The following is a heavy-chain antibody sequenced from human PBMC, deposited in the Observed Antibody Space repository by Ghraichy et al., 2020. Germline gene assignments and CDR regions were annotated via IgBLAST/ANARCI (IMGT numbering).Heavy chain of an antibody. CDR1: GGSFSSYY. CDR3: ARGLEHDFWSGNWSDAFDI. D-gene: IGHD3-3*01. Sequence: ETLSLSCAVYGGSFSSYYWSWVRQPPGKGLEWIGEINHSGSTNYNPPLKSRVAISIDTSKNQFSLKLSSVTAADTALYYCARGLEHDFWSGNWSDAFDIWGQGTMVTVSS. J-gene: IGHJ3*02. V-gene: IGHV4-34*01. CDR2: INHSGST.